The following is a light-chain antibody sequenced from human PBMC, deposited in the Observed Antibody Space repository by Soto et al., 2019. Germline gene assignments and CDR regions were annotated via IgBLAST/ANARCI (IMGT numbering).Light chain of an antibody. J-gene: IGKJ4*01. CDR3: QQYHNWPLT. CDR2: GAS. V-gene: IGKV3-15*01. Sequence: EIVMTQSPATLSVSPGEGATLSCRASQSVTSNLAWYQQRPGQAPRLLIYGASTRATGIPASFSGSGSGTEFTLTISSLQSEDFAVYYCQQYHNWPLTFGGGTKVEIK. CDR1: QSVTSN.